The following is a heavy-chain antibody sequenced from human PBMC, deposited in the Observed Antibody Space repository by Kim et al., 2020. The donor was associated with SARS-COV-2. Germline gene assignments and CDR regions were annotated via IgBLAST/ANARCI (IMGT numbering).Heavy chain of an antibody. CDR3: ARSMAAAGYYFDY. J-gene: IGHJ4*02. CDR2: IYYSGST. Sequence: SETLSLTCTVSGGSISSGGYYWSWIRQHPGKGLEWIGYIYYSGSTYYNPSLKSRVTISVDTSKNQFSLKLSSVTAADTAVYYCARSMAAAGYYFDYWGQGTRVTVSS. D-gene: IGHD6-13*01. CDR1: GGSISSGGYY. V-gene: IGHV4-31*03.